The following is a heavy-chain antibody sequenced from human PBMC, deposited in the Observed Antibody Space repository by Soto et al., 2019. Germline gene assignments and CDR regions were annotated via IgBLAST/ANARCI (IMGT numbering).Heavy chain of an antibody. V-gene: IGHV3-9*01. D-gene: IGHD6-19*01. CDR3: AKSVTTVAGTSWFDP. Sequence: EVQLVESGGGLVQPGRSLRLSCAASGFTFDDYAMHWVRQAPGKGLEWVSGISWNSGSIGYADSVKGRFTTSRDNAKNSLYLQMNSLRVEDTALYYCAKSVTTVAGTSWFDPWGQGTLVTVSS. CDR2: ISWNSGSI. J-gene: IGHJ5*02. CDR1: GFTFDDYA.